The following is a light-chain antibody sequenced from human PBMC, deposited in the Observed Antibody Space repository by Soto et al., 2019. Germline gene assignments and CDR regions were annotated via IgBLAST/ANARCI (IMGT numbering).Light chain of an antibody. V-gene: IGKV3-15*01. CDR1: QSVSSN. CDR3: QQYNNWPPTWT. CDR2: GAS. J-gene: IGKJ1*01. Sequence: EIVMTQSPATLSVSPGDRATLSCRASQSVSSNLAWYQQKPGQAPRLLIFGASTRATGIPARFSGSGSGTEFTLTISSLKSEDFAVYYCQQYNNWPPTWTFGQGTKVDIK.